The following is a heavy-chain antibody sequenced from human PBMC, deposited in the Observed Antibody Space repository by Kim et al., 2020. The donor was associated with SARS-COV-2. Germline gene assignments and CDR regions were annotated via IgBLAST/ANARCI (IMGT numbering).Heavy chain of an antibody. CDR1: GFTFRDYY. CDR3: VRDLQGFKGPADGGS. Sequence: GGSLRLSCATSGFTFRDYYMSWIRQAPGKRLEWISYISGDSSTIYYVDSVRGRFTASRDDAKNSLYLQMNSLTAEDTATYYCVRDLQGFKGPADGGSWGQGSLVTVSS. D-gene: IGHD3-16*01. V-gene: IGHV3-11*01. J-gene: IGHJ5*02. CDR2: ISGDSSTI.